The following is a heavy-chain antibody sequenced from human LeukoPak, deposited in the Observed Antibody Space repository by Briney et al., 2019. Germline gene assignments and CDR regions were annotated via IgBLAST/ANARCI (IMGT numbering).Heavy chain of an antibody. CDR3: ASNPFRIAVAGDYGMDV. J-gene: IGHJ6*02. CDR1: GYTFTGYY. V-gene: IGHV1-2*06. D-gene: IGHD6-19*01. CDR2: INPNSGGT. Sequence: ASVKVSCKASGYTFTGYYMHWVRQAPGQGLEWMGRINPNSGGTNYAQKFQGRVTMTRDTSISTAYMELSSLRSEDTAVYYCASNPFRIAVAGDYGMDVWGQGTAVTVSS.